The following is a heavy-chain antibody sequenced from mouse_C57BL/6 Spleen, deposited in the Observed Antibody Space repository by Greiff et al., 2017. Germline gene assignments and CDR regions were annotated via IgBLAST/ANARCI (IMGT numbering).Heavy chain of an antibody. CDR2: LAPNSGGT. CDR1: GYNFTSYW. CDR3: AREGDSYAMDY. Sequence: VQLQQPGAELVKPGASVKLSCKASGYNFTSYWMHWVKQRPGRGLEWIGRLAPNSGGTKYNEKFKSKATLTVDKPSSTAYMQLSSLTSEDSAVYYCAREGDSYAMDYWGQGTSVTVSS. V-gene: IGHV1-72*01. J-gene: IGHJ4*01.